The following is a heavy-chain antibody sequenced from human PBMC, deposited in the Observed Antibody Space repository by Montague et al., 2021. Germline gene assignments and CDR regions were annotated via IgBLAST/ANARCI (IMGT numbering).Heavy chain of an antibody. V-gene: IGHV4-4*02. J-gene: IGHJ4*02. CDR3: ARHGDDEWQQMAF. CDR1: GDFISGYTC. CDR2: IFHSGSS. D-gene: IGHD6-13*01. Sequence: SETLSLTCAVSGDFISGYTCWCWCRQHPGKDLELIGEIFHSGSSNYNPSLRSRITISVDKSENEFSLHMNSVTTADTAVYYCARHGDDEWQQMAFWGPGTLVVVSS.